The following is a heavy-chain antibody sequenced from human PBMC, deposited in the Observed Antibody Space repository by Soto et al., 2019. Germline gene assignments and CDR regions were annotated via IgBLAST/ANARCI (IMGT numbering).Heavy chain of an antibody. CDR1: GFTVSSNY. CDR2: IERGGGT. V-gene: IGHV3-66*01. D-gene: IGHD3-3*01. J-gene: IGHJ6*04. Sequence: GGSLRLSCAASGFTVSSNYMNWVRQAPGKGLEWVSVIERGGGTYYADSVKGRFTISRDNSKNTLYLQMNSLRAEDTAVYYCARGVPRLRFLEWFLGPMDVWGKGTTVTVSS. CDR3: ARGVPRLRFLEWFLGPMDV.